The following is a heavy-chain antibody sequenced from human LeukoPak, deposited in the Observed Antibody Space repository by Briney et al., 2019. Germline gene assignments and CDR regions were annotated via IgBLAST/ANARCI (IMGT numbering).Heavy chain of an antibody. J-gene: IGHJ5*02. CDR3: ARDRLRLQS. CDR2: IYHTGNT. Sequence: SETLSLTCTVSGGSISNYYWNWIRQPPGKGLEWIGYIYHTGNTNYNPSLKSRVTISVDTSKNQFSLKLSSVTAADTAVYYCARDRLRLQSWGQGTLVTVSS. D-gene: IGHD5/OR15-5a*01. CDR1: GGSISNYY. V-gene: IGHV4-59*01.